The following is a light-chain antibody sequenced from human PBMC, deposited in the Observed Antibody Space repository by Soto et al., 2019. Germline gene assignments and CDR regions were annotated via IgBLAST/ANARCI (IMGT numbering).Light chain of an antibody. CDR3: QQYGSSPTWT. Sequence: EIVLTQSPGTLSLSPGERATLSCRASQSISSSYLAWYQQKPGQAPRPLIYGTSSRATGIPDRFSGSGSGTNFTLTIRRLEPEDYAVYYCQQYGSSPTWTFGQGTKWIS. CDR1: QSISSSY. V-gene: IGKV3-20*01. CDR2: GTS. J-gene: IGKJ1*01.